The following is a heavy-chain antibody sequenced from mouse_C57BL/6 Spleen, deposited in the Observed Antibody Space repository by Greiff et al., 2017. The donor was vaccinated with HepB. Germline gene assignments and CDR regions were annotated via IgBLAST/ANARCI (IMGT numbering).Heavy chain of an antibody. CDR1: GFTFSSYA. D-gene: IGHD2-4*01. CDR3: AREDDYDVGPYAMDY. Sequence: DVKLVESGGGLVKPGGSLKLSCAASGFTFSSYAMSWVRQTPEKRLEWVATISDGGSYTYYPDNVKGRFTISRDNAKNNLYLQMSHLKSEDTAMYYCAREDDYDVGPYAMDYWGQGTSVTVSS. V-gene: IGHV5-4*01. J-gene: IGHJ4*01. CDR2: ISDGGSYT.